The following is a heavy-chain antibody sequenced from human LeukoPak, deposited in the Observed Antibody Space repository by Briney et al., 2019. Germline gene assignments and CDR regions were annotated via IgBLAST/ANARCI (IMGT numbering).Heavy chain of an antibody. CDR3: ARAGVGGSYSY. CDR1: GFTFSSYA. V-gene: IGHV3-64*01. CDR2: ISSNGGST. D-gene: IGHD1-26*01. J-gene: IGHJ4*02. Sequence: GGSLRLSCAASGFTFSSYAMHWVRQAPGKGLEYVSAISSNGGSTYYANSVKGRFTISRDNSKNTLYLQMGSLRAEDMAVYHCARAGVGGSYSYWGQGTLVTVSS.